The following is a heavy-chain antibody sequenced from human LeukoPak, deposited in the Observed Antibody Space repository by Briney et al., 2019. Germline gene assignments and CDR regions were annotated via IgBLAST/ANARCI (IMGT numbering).Heavy chain of an antibody. CDR3: ARGPSWPLYSSSSGGYYYYYMDV. J-gene: IGHJ6*03. D-gene: IGHD6-6*01. V-gene: IGHV4-38-2*02. CDR2: IYHSGST. CDR1: GYSISSGYY. Sequence: KPSETLSLTCTVSGYSISSGYYWGWIRQPPGKGLAWIGSIYHSGSTYYNPSLKSRVTISVDTSKNQFSLKLSSVTAADTAVYYCARGPSWPLYSSSSGGYYYYYMDVWGKGTTVTVSS.